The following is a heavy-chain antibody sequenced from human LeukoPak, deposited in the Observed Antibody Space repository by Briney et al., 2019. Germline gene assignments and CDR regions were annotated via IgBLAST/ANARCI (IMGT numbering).Heavy chain of an antibody. CDR3: AFALYGSGSPPAFDI. Sequence: SETLSLTCTVSGGSISSGDYYWSWIRQPPGKGLEWIGYIYYSGSTYYNPSLKGRVTISVDTSKNQFSLKLSSVTAADTAVYYCAFALYGSGSPPAFDIWGQGTMVTVSS. D-gene: IGHD3-10*01. J-gene: IGHJ3*02. CDR2: IYYSGST. CDR1: GGSISSGDYY. V-gene: IGHV4-30-4*01.